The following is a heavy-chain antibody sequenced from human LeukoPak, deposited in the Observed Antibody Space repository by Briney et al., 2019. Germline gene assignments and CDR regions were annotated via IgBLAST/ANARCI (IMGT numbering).Heavy chain of an antibody. V-gene: IGHV1-46*01. CDR3: ARNEYYYGSGSYYNFDY. CDR1: GGTFSSYA. J-gene: IGHJ4*02. D-gene: IGHD3-10*01. Sequence: GSSVKVSCKASGGTFSSYAITWVRQAPGQGLEWMGIINPSGGSTSYAQKFQGRVTMTRDTSTSTVYMELSSLRSEDTAVYYCARNEYYYGSGSYYNFDYWGQGTLVTVSS. CDR2: INPSGGST.